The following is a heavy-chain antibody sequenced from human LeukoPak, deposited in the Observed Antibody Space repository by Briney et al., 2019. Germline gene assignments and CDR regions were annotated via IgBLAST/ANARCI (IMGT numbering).Heavy chain of an antibody. CDR3: ARVARNLYSSSWYPFGY. Sequence: GASVKVSCKASGYTFTGYYMHWVRQAPGQGLEWMGWINPNSGGTNHGQKFQGRVTMTRDTSISTAYMELSRLRSDDTAVYYCARVARNLYSSSWYPFGYWGQGTLVTVPS. CDR1: GYTFTGYY. CDR2: INPNSGGT. J-gene: IGHJ4*02. V-gene: IGHV1-2*02. D-gene: IGHD6-13*01.